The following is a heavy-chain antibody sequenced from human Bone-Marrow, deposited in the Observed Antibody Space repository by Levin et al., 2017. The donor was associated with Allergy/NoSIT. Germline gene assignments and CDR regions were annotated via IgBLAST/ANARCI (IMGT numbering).Heavy chain of an antibody. CDR1: GFTFSTYE. V-gene: IGHV3-48*03. Sequence: SGGSLRLSCAVSGFTFSTYEMDWVRQSPGKGLEWIAYISSSGSTVYYADSVEGRFTISRDNAKNTLHLQMNSLRAEDTAVYYCGRQYYGLLTGYYIDSWGQGTLVTVSS. CDR2: ISSSGSTV. J-gene: IGHJ1*01. CDR3: GRQYYGLLTGYYIDS. D-gene: IGHD3-9*01.